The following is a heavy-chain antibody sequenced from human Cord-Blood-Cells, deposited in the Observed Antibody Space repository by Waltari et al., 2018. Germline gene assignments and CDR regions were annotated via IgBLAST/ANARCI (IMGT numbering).Heavy chain of an antibody. CDR1: GYTLTELS. Sequence: QVQLVQSGAEVKKPGASVKVSCKVSGYTLTELSMHWVRQAPGKGLEWMGGFDPKDGETIYAQKFQCRGTMTEETSTDTAYMELSSLRSEDTAVYDCATDFLLNYYGMDVWRQGTTVTVSS. V-gene: IGHV1-24*01. CDR2: FDPKDGET. J-gene: IGHJ6*02. CDR3: ATDFLLNYYGMDV.